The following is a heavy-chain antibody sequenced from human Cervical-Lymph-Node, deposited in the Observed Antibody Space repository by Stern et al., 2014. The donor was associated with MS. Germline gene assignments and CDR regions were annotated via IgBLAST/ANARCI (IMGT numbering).Heavy chain of an antibody. D-gene: IGHD2-21*02. J-gene: IGHJ1*01. CDR1: GFTFSSYG. CDR2: IWDDGSNK. Sequence: DQLVESGGGVVQPGRSLRLSCAASGFTFSSYGMHWVRQAQGKGLEWGAVIWDDGSNKDYADSVKCRFTISRDNSKNTLYLQMNSLRAEDTAVYYCARPSFSAYCGGDCYPEYFQHWGQGTLVTVSS. V-gene: IGHV3-33*01. CDR3: ARPSFSAYCGGDCYPEYFQH.